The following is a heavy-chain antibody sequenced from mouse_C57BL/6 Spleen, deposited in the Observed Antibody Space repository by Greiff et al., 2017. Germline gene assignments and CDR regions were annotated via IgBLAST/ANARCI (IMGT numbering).Heavy chain of an antibody. V-gene: IGHV1-72*01. J-gene: IGHJ3*01. CDR1: GYTFTSYW. Sequence: QVQLKQPGAELVKPGASVKLSCKASGYTFTSYWMHWVKQRPGRGLEWIGRIDPNSGGTKYNEKFKSKATLTVDKPSSTAYMQLSSLTSEDSAVYDCARDLYGNYEAWFAYWGQGTLVTVSA. CDR3: ARDLYGNYEAWFAY. D-gene: IGHD2-1*01. CDR2: IDPNSGGT.